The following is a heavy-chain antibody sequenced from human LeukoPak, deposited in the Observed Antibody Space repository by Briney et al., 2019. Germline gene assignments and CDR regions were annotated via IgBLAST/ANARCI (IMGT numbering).Heavy chain of an antibody. Sequence: ASVRVSCKASGYAFTGYYMDWVRQAPGQGLEWMGRINPNSGATNYAQKFQGRVTMTRDTSISTAYMEFNGLRSDDTAVYYCARGIYSTDLYFYMDVWGKGTTVTVS. V-gene: IGHV1-2*06. CDR3: ARGIYSTDLYFYMDV. J-gene: IGHJ6*03. CDR2: INPNSGAT. CDR1: GYAFTGYY. D-gene: IGHD2/OR15-2a*01.